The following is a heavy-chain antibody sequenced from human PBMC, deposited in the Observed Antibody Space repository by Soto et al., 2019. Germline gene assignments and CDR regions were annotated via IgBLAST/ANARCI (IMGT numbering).Heavy chain of an antibody. CDR2: INMDGTKT. D-gene: IGHD3-22*01. V-gene: IGHV3-74*01. CDR3: ARDYYYDSRSSSVNWFDP. Sequence: GGSLRLSCVASEFTFSKYWMHWVRQDPGKGLVWVSRINMDGTKTAYADSVKGRFTVSRDNANNTLYLQMNSLGVEDTAVYYCARDYYYDSRSSSVNWFDPWGQGTLVTVSS. CDR1: EFTFSKYW. J-gene: IGHJ5*02.